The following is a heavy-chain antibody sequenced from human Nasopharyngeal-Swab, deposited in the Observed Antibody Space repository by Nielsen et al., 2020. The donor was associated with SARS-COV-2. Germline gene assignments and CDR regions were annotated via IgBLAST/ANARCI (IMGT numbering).Heavy chain of an antibody. CDR2: IIPIFGTA. CDR1: GGTFSSYA. Sequence: SVKVSCKASGGTFSSYATSWVRQAPGQGLEWMGGIIPIFGTANYAQKFQGRVTITADESTSTAYMELSSLRSEDTAVYYCARAGSSYYDILTGVYYFDYWGQGTLVTVSS. CDR3: ARAGSSYYDILTGVYYFDY. D-gene: IGHD3-9*01. V-gene: IGHV1-69*13. J-gene: IGHJ4*02.